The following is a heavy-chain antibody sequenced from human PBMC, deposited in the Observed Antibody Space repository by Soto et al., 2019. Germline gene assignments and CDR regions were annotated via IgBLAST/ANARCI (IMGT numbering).Heavy chain of an antibody. V-gene: IGHV1-69*13. CDR2: ITPVFESP. J-gene: IGHJ6*02. D-gene: IGHD5-18*01. Sequence: SVKVSCKVSGGTFTSDAISWVRQAPGQGLEWLGGITPVFESPNYAQKFHGRVTITADESTGTAYMELSSLRSEDTAVYYCARAIHGYNYRVDFWGQGTTVTVSS. CDR1: GGTFTSDA. CDR3: ARAIHGYNYRVDF.